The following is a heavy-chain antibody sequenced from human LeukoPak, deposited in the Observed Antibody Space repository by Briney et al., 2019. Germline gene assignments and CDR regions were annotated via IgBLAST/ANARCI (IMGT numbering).Heavy chain of an antibody. D-gene: IGHD3-16*01. CDR2: TYYSGST. J-gene: IGHJ3*02. Sequence: SETLSLTCTVSGGSISSYYWSWIRQPPGKGLEWIGYTYYSGSTNYNPSLKSRVTISVDTSKNQFSLKLSSVTAADTAVYYCARGGILDAFDIWGQGTMVTVSS. CDR3: ARGGILDAFDI. V-gene: IGHV4-59*01. CDR1: GGSISSYY.